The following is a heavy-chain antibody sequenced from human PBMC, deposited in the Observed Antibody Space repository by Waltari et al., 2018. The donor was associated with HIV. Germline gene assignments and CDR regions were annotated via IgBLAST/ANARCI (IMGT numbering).Heavy chain of an antibody. D-gene: IGHD1-26*01. CDR2: MNPNSGNT. CDR1: GYTFTSYD. CDR3: ARCELSTWYFDL. Sequence: CKASGYTFTSYDINWVRQATGQGLEWMGWMNPNSGNTGYAQKFQGRVTMTRNTSISTAYMELSSLRSEDTAVYYCARCELSTWYFDLWGRGTLVTVSS. V-gene: IGHV1-8*01. J-gene: IGHJ2*01.